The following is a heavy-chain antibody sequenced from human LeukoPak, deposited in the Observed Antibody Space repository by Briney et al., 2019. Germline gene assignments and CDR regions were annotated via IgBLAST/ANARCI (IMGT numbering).Heavy chain of an antibody. V-gene: IGHV3-15*01. CDR3: TTDPVGPALES. D-gene: IGHD1-26*01. J-gene: IGHJ4*02. Sequence: PGGSLRLSCAASGFTFSSYAMSWVRQAPGKGLEWGGRIKTKTDGGTTDYAAPVKGRFTISRDDSKNTLYLQMSSLKTEDTAVYYCTTDPVGPALESWGQGTLVTVSS. CDR1: GFTFSSYA. CDR2: IKTKTDGGTT.